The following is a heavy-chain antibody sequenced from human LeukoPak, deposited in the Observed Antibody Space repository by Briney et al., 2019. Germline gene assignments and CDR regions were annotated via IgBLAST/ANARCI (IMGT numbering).Heavy chain of an antibody. V-gene: IGHV4-34*01. CDR3: ARPPPGGSSWFGWYFDL. Sequence: SETLSLTCTVYGGSFSGYYWSWIRQPPGKGLEWIGEINHSGSTNYNPSLKSRVTISVDTSKNQFSLKLSSVTAADTAVYYCARPPPGGSSWFGWYFDLWGRGTLVTVSS. J-gene: IGHJ2*01. D-gene: IGHD6-13*01. CDR1: GGSFSGYY. CDR2: INHSGST.